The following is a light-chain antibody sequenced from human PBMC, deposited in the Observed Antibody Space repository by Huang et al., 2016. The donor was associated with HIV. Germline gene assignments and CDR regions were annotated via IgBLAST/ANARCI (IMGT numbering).Light chain of an antibody. Sequence: EIVMMQSPATLSVSPGERATLSCRASQSVSSNLAWYQQKPGQAPRLLIYGASTRATGIPARFSGSGSGTEFTLTISSLQSEDCAVYYCQQYNNWPYTFGQGTKLEIK. V-gene: IGKV3-15*01. CDR1: QSVSSN. J-gene: IGKJ2*01. CDR3: QQYNNWPYT. CDR2: GAS.